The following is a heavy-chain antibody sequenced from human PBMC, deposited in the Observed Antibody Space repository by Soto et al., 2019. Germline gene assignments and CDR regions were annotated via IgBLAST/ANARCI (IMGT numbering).Heavy chain of an antibody. Sequence: GESLKISCAASGFTFDDYAMHWVRQAPGKGLEWVSLISGDGGSTYCADSVKGRFTISRDNSKNSLYLQMNSLRTEDTALYYCAKDLVGGSGSYYYYGMDVWGQGTTVTVSS. V-gene: IGHV3-43*02. CDR2: ISGDGGST. CDR1: GFTFDDYA. D-gene: IGHD3-10*01. CDR3: AKDLVGGSGSYYYYGMDV. J-gene: IGHJ6*02.